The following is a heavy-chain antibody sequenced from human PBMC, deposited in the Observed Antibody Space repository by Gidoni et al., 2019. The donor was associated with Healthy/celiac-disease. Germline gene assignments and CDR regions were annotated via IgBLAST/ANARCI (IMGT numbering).Heavy chain of an antibody. J-gene: IGHJ4*02. CDR1: GFTCSSYG. Sequence: QVQLVESGGGVVQPGRSLRLSCAASGFTCSSYGMHWVRQAPGKGLEWVAVISYDGSNKYYADAVKGRFTISRDNSKNTLYLQMNSLRAEDTAVYYCAKIPEDYYDSSGYPLPIDYWGQGTLVTVSS. CDR2: ISYDGSNK. D-gene: IGHD3-22*01. CDR3: AKIPEDYYDSSGYPLPIDY. V-gene: IGHV3-30*18.